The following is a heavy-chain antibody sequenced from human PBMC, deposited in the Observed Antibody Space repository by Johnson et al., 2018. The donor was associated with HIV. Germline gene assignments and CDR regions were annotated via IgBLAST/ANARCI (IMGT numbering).Heavy chain of an antibody. V-gene: IGHV3-7*01. Sequence: EVQLVESGGGLVQSGGSLRLSCAASGFTFSRYWMSWVRQAPGKGLEWVAIIYQAGSEKYYLDSVKGRFTISRDNAKDSLYLQMSSLKAEDTAVYSCARAPYNWNAGLFGAFDMWGRGTKVTVSS. D-gene: IGHD1-20*01. CDR3: ARAPYNWNAGLFGAFDM. J-gene: IGHJ3*02. CDR2: IYQAGSEK. CDR1: GFTFSRYW.